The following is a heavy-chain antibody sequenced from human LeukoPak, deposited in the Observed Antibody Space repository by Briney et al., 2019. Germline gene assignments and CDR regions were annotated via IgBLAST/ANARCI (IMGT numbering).Heavy chain of an antibody. CDR1: GFSFTNYW. D-gene: IGHD5-18*01. CDR2: IYPGDSDT. CDR3: ARRAYNYGRYYMDV. J-gene: IGHJ6*03. V-gene: IGHV5-51*01. Sequence: GESLKTSCNGSGFSFTNYWIAWVRQMPGKGLEVIGIIYPGDSDTRYSPSLLGQVTISADKSISTAYLQWSSLKASDTAMYYCARRAYNYGRYYMDVWGKGTTVTVSS.